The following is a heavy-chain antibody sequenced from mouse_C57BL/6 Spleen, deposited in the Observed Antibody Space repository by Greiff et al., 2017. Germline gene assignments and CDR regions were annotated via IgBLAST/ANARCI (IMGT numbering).Heavy chain of an antibody. Sequence: QVQLQQPGAELVMPGASVKLSCKASGYTFTSYWMHWVKQRPGQGLEWIGEIDPSDSYTNYNQKFKGKSTLTVDKSSSTAYMQLSSLTSEDSAVYYWARSGNPWFGYWGQGTLVTVSA. CDR3: ARSGNPWFGY. J-gene: IGHJ3*01. CDR1: GYTFTSYW. V-gene: IGHV1-69*01. CDR2: IDPSDSYT.